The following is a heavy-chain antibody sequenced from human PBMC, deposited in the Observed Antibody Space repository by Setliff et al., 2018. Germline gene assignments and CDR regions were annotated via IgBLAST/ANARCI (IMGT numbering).Heavy chain of an antibody. D-gene: IGHD5-18*01. CDR1: GGPISSSSYY. J-gene: IGHJ4*02. Sequence: NPSETLSITCTVSGGPISSSSYYWVWIRQPPGKGLEWIGNIFYSGSTYYNPSLKSRVTISIDTSKNQFSLKLSSVTAADTAVYFCASTTYGYSYDYWGQGTLVTVSS. CDR2: IFYSGST. V-gene: IGHV4-39*07. CDR3: ASTTYGYSYDY.